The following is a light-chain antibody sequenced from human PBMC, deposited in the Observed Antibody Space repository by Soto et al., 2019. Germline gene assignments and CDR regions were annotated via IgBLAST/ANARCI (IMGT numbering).Light chain of an antibody. Sequence: IRKSEAQSSLSDSGGDRVTITCQASQNINNYLNWYQQKPGRAPKLLIYDASNLEAGVPSRFRGSGSGTDFTFTISRLQPEDIATYYCQQSENVPTFGLGTRLEIK. CDR2: DAS. J-gene: IGKJ5*01. CDR1: QNINNY. CDR3: QQSENVPT. V-gene: IGKV1-33*01.